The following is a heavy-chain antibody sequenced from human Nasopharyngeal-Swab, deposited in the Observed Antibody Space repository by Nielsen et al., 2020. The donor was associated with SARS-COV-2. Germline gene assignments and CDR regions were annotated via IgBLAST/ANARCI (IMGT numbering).Heavy chain of an antibody. J-gene: IGHJ6*02. CDR2: LSAYNGNT. D-gene: IGHD2-15*01. V-gene: IGHV1-18*01. CDR3: ARGPTKGYCSGGSCYFSGGMDV. CDR1: GYTFTSYG. Sequence: ASVKVSCKASGYTFTSYGISWVRQAPGQGLEWMGWLSAYNGNTNYAQKLQGRVTMTTDTSTSTAYMELSSLRSEDTAVYYCARGPTKGYCSGGSCYFSGGMDVWGQGTTVTVSS.